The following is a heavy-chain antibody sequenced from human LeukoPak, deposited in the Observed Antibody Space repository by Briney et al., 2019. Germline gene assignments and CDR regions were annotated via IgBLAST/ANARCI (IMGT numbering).Heavy chain of an antibody. V-gene: IGHV4-30-2*01. CDR2: IYDRGST. CDR3: ASLNYYDSSGRATYFDY. CDR1: SSSLSSGAYA. J-gene: IGHJ4*02. D-gene: IGHD3-22*01. Sequence: SQTLSLTCAVSSSSLSSGAYAWSWIRQPPGKGLEWIGYIYDRGSTYYNPSLKSRVTISVARSKNQFSLKLSSVTAAATAVYYCASLNYYDSSGRATYFDYWGQGTLVTVSS.